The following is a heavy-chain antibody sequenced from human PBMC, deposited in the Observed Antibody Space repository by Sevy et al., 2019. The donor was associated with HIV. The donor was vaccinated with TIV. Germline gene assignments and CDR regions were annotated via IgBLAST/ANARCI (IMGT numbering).Heavy chain of an antibody. CDR1: GFTFGDYC. CDR2: LKSDVYGGTF. J-gene: IGHJ4*02. V-gene: IGHV3-49*04. D-gene: IGHD6-13*01. CDR3: TRWKAAQSIFDY. Sequence: GGSLRLSCTASGFTFGDYCMSWVRQAPGKGLEWVAFLKSDVYGGTFDHAASVRGRFVISRDDSKTIAYLQMNGLKTEDTGVYYCTRWKAAQSIFDYWGQGALVTVSS.